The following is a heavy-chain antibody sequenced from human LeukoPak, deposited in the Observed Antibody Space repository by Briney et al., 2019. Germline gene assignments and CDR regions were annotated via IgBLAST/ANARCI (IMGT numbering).Heavy chain of an antibody. CDR2: IYYSGST. CDR1: GGSISSSSYY. V-gene: IGHV4-39*07. J-gene: IGHJ6*03. Sequence: SETLSLTCTVSGGSISSSSYYWGWIRQPPGKGLEWIGSIYYSGSTYYNPSLKSRVTISVDTSKNQFSLKLSSVTAADTAVYYCARENGYGSGSYFGRPYYYYYYYMDVWGKGTTVTVSS. CDR3: ARENGYGSGSYFGRPYYYYYYYMDV. D-gene: IGHD3-10*01.